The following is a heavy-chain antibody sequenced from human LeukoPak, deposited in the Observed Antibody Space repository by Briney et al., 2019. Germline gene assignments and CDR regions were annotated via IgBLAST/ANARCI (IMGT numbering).Heavy chain of an antibody. D-gene: IGHD3-9*01. Sequence: QTGGSLRLSCAASGFTFDDYTMHWVRQAPGKGLEWVSLISWDGGSTYYADSVKGRFTISRDNSKNSLYLQMNSLRTEDTALYYCARGEHYDILTGYYTADAFDIWGQGTMVTVSS. CDR1: GFTFDDYT. CDR3: ARGEHYDILTGYYTADAFDI. V-gene: IGHV3-43*01. J-gene: IGHJ3*02. CDR2: ISWDGGST.